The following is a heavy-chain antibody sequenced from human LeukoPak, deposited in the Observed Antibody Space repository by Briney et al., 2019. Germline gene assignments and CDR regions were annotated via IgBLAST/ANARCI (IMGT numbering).Heavy chain of an antibody. V-gene: IGHV4-34*01. CDR1: GGSFSGYY. D-gene: IGHD3-3*02. J-gene: IGHJ4*02. CDR2: INHSGST. Sequence: SETLSLTCAVYGGSFSGYYWSWIRQPPGKGLEWIGEINHSGSTNYNPSLKSRVTISVDTSKNQFSLKLSSVTAADTAVYYCARGSGGAHFIDYWGQGTLVTVSS. CDR3: ARGSGGAHFIDY.